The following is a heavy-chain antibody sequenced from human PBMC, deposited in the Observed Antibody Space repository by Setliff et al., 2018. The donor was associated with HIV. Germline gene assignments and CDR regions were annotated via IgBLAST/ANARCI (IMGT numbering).Heavy chain of an antibody. CDR3: ARHGGHSFDS. J-gene: IGHJ4*02. CDR1: GGSFSGDY. CDR2: IHHSGST. D-gene: IGHD2-15*01. V-gene: IGHV4-34*01. Sequence: KLSETLSLTCGVYGGSFSGDYWSWIRQPPGKGLEWIGEIHHSGSTKYNPSLQSRVTILVDTSNKQLSLNLGSVTAADTAVYFCARHGGHSFDSWGQGTLVTVSS.